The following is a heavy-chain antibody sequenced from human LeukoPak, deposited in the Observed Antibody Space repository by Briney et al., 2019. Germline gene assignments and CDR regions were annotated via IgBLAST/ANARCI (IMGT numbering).Heavy chain of an antibody. J-gene: IGHJ6*03. CDR2: ISYDGSNK. V-gene: IGHV3-30-3*02. CDR3: AKTAAIFGVVIFHYYYMDV. Sequence: GGSPRLSCAASGFTFSSYAMHWVRQAPGKGLEWVAVISYDGSNKYYADSVKGRFTISRDNSKNTLYLQMNSLRAEDTAVYYCAKTAAIFGVVIFHYYYMDVWGKGTTVTVSS. CDR1: GFTFSSYA. D-gene: IGHD3-3*01.